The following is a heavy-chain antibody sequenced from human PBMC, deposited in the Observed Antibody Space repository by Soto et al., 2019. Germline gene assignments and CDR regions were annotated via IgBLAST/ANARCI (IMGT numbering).Heavy chain of an antibody. V-gene: IGHV3-72*01. CDR2: SKNRGQGFTI. Sequence: HLVASGGGLVQPGGSLRLSCAASGFTFNDHYMDWVRQAPGKGLEWVARSKNRGQGFTIEYAASLKGRFTISRDDSANPLYLQSNSLETDDTAVYYCTVWIEGACYWGRGILVTVS. CDR3: TVWIEGACY. D-gene: IGHD3-16*01. CDR1: GFTFNDHY. J-gene: IGHJ4*02.